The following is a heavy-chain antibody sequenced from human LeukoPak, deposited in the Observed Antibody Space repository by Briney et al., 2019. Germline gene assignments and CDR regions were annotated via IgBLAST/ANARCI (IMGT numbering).Heavy chain of an antibody. D-gene: IGHD6-13*01. J-gene: IGHJ4*02. V-gene: IGHV1-2*02. Sequence: EWIGCINPNSGCTNYAQKFQGRVTMTRDTSISTAYMELSRLRSDDTAVYYCAREAAGPFDYWGQGTLVTVSS. CDR3: AREAAGPFDY. CDR2: INPNSGCT.